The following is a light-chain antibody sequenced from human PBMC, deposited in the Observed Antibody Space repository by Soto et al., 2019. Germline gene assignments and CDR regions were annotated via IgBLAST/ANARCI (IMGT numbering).Light chain of an antibody. CDR3: MQARQSPIT. V-gene: IGKV2-28*01. CDR2: LAS. J-gene: IGKJ4*01. Sequence: DIVIAQSPLSLSFTPGEPASISCRSSQILLHRNGNSYLDWYLQKPGQPPQLLIYLASTRASGVPDRFSGSGSGTDFSLKISRVEADDVGVYYCMQARQSPITFGGGTKVDIK. CDR1: QILLHRNGNSY.